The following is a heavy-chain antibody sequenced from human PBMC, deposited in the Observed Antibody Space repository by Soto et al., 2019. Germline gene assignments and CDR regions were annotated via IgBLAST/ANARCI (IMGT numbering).Heavy chain of an antibody. D-gene: IGHD3-22*01. J-gene: IGHJ5*02. V-gene: IGHV4-31*03. CDR3: ARAYYYDSSPLDP. CDR2: IYYRGST. CDR1: GGSISSGGYY. Sequence: QVQLQESGPGLVKPSQTLSLTCTVSGGSISSGGYYWSWIRQHPGKGLEWIGYIYYRGSTYYNPSPKCRVTISVDTSKNQFSLKLSSVTAADTAVYYCARAYYYDSSPLDPWGQGTLVTVSS.